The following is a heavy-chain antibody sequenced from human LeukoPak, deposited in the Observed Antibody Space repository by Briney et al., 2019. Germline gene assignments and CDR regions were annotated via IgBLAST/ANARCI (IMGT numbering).Heavy chain of an antibody. Sequence: PSETLSLTCTVSGGSISRSVYYWGWIRQPPGKGLEWIGSIYYSGSTYYNPSLKSRVTISVDTSKNQFSLKLSSVTATDTAVYYCARDYGERFGAPPRYWGQGTLVTVSS. CDR1: GGSISRSVYY. J-gene: IGHJ4*02. CDR3: ARDYGERFGAPPRY. D-gene: IGHD3-10*01. CDR2: IYYSGST. V-gene: IGHV4-39*07.